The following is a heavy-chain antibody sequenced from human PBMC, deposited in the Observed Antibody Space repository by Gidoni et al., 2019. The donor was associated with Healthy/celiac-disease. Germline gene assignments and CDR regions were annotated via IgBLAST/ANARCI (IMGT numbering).Heavy chain of an antibody. J-gene: IGHJ6*02. CDR1: GFTFSSYG. V-gene: IGHV3-30*18. CDR2: ISYDGSNK. Sequence: QVQLVESGGGVVQPGRSLRLSCAASGFTFSSYGMHWVRQAPGKGLEWVAVISYDGSNKYYADSVKGRFTISRDNSKNTLYLQMNSLRAEDTAVYYCAKDRTVTSHYYYYGMDVWGQGTTVTVSS. CDR3: AKDRTVTSHYYYYGMDV. D-gene: IGHD4-4*01.